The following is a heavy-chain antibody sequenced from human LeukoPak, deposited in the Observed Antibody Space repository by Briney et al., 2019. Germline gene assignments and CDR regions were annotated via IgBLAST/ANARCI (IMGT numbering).Heavy chain of an antibody. J-gene: IGHJ2*01. CDR2: INHSGST. D-gene: IGHD5-18*01. Sequence: SETLSLTCAVYGGSFSGYYWSWIRQPPGKGLEWIGEINHSGSTNYNPSLKSRVTISVDTSKKKVSLKLNSVTAADTAVYYCARAYSYGILHYWYFDLWGRGTLVTVSS. CDR1: GGSFSGYY. CDR3: ARAYSYGILHYWYFDL. V-gene: IGHV4-34*01.